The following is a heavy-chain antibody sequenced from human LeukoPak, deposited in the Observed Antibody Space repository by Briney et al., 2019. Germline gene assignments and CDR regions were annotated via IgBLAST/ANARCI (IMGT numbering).Heavy chain of an antibody. CDR1: GFTFSNYA. CDR2: ISGSCGST. J-gene: IGHJ4*02. D-gene: IGHD2-2*01. V-gene: IGHV3-23*01. Sequence: PGGSLRLSCAASGFTFSNYAMSWVRQAPGKGLEWVSAISGSCGSTYYADSVKGRFTISRDNSKNTLYLQMNSLRAEDTAVYYCAKWDQGSTSWGSFDYWGQGTLVTVSS. CDR3: AKWDQGSTSWGSFDY.